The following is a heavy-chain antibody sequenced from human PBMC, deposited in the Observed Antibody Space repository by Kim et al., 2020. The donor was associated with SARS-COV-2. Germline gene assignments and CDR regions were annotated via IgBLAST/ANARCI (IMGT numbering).Heavy chain of an antibody. D-gene: IGHD2-2*03. Sequence: YAQKLQGRVTMTTDTSTSTAYMELRSLRSDDTAVYYCAREVPYGYYFDYWGQGTLVTVSS. CDR3: AREVPYGYYFDY. V-gene: IGHV1-18*01. J-gene: IGHJ4*02.